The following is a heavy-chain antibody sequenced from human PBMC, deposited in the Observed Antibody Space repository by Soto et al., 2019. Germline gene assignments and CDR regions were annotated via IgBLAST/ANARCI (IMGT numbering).Heavy chain of an antibody. Sequence: QVQLQESGPGLVKPSQTLSLTCTVSGGSISSGDYYWSWIRQHPGKGLEWIGYIHYSGSTYYNPSLKSRVFISLDTSKGQFSLTLASVTAADTAVYYCARALLYYSSGYHHDAFDIWGQGTLITVSS. D-gene: IGHD3-22*01. J-gene: IGHJ3*02. CDR1: GGSISSGDYY. V-gene: IGHV4-31*03. CDR3: ARALLYYSSGYHHDAFDI. CDR2: IHYSGST.